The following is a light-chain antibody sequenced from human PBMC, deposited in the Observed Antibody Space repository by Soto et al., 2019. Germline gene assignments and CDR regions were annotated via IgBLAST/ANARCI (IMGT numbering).Light chain of an antibody. CDR2: LNGDGSH. V-gene: IGLV4-69*01. CDR1: SGHSSYA. Sequence: QSVLTQSPSASASLGASVKLTCTLSSGHSSYAIAWHQQQPEKGARNLRKLNGDGSHSKGDGIPDRFSGSSSGAGRYLTISSLQSEDEADYYCQTWGTGIVVFGGGTKLTVL. J-gene: IGLJ2*01. CDR3: QTWGTGIVV.